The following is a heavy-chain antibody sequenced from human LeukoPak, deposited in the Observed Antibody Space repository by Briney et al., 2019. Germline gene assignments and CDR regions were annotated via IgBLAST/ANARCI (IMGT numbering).Heavy chain of an antibody. CDR3: AKDQTTIFGVVIIPDAFDI. V-gene: IGHV3-23*01. CDR1: GFTFSSYA. Sequence: GGSLRLSCAASGFTFSSYAMSWVRQAPGKGLEWVSAISGSGGSTYYADSVKGRFTISRDNSKNTLYPQMNSLRAEDTAVYYCAKDQTTIFGVVIIPDAFDIWGQGTMVTVSS. J-gene: IGHJ3*02. CDR2: ISGSGGST. D-gene: IGHD3-3*01.